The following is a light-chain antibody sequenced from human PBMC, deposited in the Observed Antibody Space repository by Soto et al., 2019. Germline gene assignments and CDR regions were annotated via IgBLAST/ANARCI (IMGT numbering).Light chain of an antibody. CDR1: QDIIKN. Sequence: IQMTQSPSSLSASVGDRVTITCQASQDIIKNLNWYQQKLGKAPKLLIYDASSLQTGVPSRFSGSGNATHFTVTISCLQHEDIATYYCKQYYNLLPITFGPGKRLPIK. V-gene: IGKV1-33*01. CDR2: DAS. J-gene: IGKJ5*01. CDR3: KQYYNLLPIT.